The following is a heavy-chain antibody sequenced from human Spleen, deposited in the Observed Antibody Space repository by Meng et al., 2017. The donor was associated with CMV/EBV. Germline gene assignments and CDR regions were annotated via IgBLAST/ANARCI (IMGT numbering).Heavy chain of an antibody. CDR1: GFTVSSNY. CDR3: ATPTEVYYYYGMDV. CDR2: ISGSGGST. J-gene: IGHJ6*02. Sequence: GGSLRLSCAASGFTVSSNYMSWVRQAPGKGLEWVSAISGSGGSTYYADSVKGRFTISRDNSKNTLYLQMNSLRAEDTAVYYCATPTEVYYYYGMDVWGQGTTVTVSS. V-gene: IGHV3-23*01.